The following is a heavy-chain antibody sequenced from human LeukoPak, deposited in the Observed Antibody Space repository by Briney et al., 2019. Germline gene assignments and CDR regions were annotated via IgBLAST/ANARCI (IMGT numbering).Heavy chain of an antibody. CDR3: ARDLQLLCPYQGTTSCYRSSPNWFDP. V-gene: IGHV1-18*01. CDR2: ISAYNGNT. D-gene: IGHD2-2*01. CDR1: GYTFTSYG. J-gene: IGHJ5*02. Sequence: ASVKVSCKASGYTFTSYGISWVRQAPGQGLEWMGWISAYNGNTNYAQKLQGRVTMTTDTSTSTAYMELRSLRSDDTAVYYCARDLQLLCPYQGTTSCYRSSPNWFDPWGQGTLVTVSS.